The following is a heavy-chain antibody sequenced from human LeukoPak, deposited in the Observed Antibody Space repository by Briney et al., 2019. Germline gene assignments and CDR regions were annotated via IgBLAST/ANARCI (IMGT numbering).Heavy chain of an antibody. V-gene: IGHV3-23*01. CDR3: ARASYDILTGYFDY. CDR2: ISGSGGST. CDR1: GFTFSSYA. D-gene: IGHD3-9*01. Sequence: GGSLRLSCAASGFTFSSYAMNWVRQTPGKGLEWVSGISGSGGSTYYADSIKGRYTISRDNAKNSLYLQMNSLRAEDTAVYYCARASYDILTGYFDYWGQGTLVTVSS. J-gene: IGHJ4*02.